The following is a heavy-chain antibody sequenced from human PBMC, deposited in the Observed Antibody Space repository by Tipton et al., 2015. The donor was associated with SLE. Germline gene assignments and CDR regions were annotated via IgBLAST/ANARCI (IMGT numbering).Heavy chain of an antibody. CDR2: VYHSGST. D-gene: IGHD6-19*01. CDR1: GGSIRSGSW. V-gene: IGHV4-4*02. Sequence: GSLRLSCAVSGGSIRSGSWGSWVRQPPGKGLEWIGEVYHSGSTNYSPSLKSRVTISVDKSKNQFSLKLNSVTAADTAVYYCANAVAGSFDYWGQGTLVTVSS. J-gene: IGHJ4*02. CDR3: ANAVAGSFDY.